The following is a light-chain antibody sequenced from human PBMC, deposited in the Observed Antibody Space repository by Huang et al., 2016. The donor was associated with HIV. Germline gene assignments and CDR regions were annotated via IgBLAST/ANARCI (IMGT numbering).Light chain of an antibody. CDR1: QSVSTY. CDR3: QKRSNWPYT. V-gene: IGKV3-11*01. CDR2: DAS. Sequence: EVVLTQSPATLSLSPGERAPLSCRGSQSVSTYLAWYQQKPGQAPRRLIYDASSRAAGIPARFSGSGSGTDFTLSISSLEPEDFAVYYCQKRSNWPYTFGQGTKLEIK. J-gene: IGKJ2*01.